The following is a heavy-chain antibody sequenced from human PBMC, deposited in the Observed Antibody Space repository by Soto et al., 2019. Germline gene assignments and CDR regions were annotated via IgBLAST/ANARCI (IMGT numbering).Heavy chain of an antibody. V-gene: IGHV2-5*02. Sequence: YDPRLVKPTKTLTLTYTFSGFSLTTVGMGVGWIRQPPGKALDWLGIIYWDDDKRYSPSLNGRVTFIKDTSKNQVVLTMTNVDPVDTGTYYCAHRNSRMFAFDIWGQGTLVTVSS. CDR1: GFSLTTVGMG. J-gene: IGHJ3*02. CDR2: IYWDDDK. CDR3: AHRNSRMFAFDI. D-gene: IGHD3-10*02.